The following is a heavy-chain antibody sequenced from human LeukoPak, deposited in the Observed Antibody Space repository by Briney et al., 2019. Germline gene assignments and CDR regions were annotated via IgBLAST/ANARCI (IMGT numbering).Heavy chain of an antibody. CDR1: GGSISISSSDYY. CDR2: IYYSGST. J-gene: IGHJ5*02. Sequence: SETLSLTCTVSGGSISISSSDYYWGWIRQPPGKGLEWIGYIYYSGSTNYNPSLKSRVTISVDTSKNQFSLKLSSVTAADTAVYYCARRGYSSGWPPPFDPWGQGTLVTVSS. V-gene: IGHV4-61*05. CDR3: ARRGYSSGWPPPFDP. D-gene: IGHD6-19*01.